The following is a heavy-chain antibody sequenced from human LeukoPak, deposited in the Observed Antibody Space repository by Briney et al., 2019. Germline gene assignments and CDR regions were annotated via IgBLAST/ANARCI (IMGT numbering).Heavy chain of an antibody. CDR1: GLTFSSYA. J-gene: IGHJ4*02. D-gene: IGHD5-24*01. CDR3: AKDPVEMATITVTDY. V-gene: IGHV3-23*01. Sequence: GGSLRLPCAPSGLTFSSYAMSCLRQSRGKGLEWVSAISGSDGSTYYADSVKGRFPISRDNSKNTLYLQMNSLRAEDTAVYYCAKDPVEMATITVTDYWGQRTLVTVSS. CDR2: ISGSDGST.